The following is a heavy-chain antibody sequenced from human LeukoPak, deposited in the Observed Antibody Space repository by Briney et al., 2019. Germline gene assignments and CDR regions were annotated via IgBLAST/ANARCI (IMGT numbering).Heavy chain of an antibody. D-gene: IGHD1-1*01. CDR2: IQQDGSEK. V-gene: IGHV3-7*01. CDR3: ARENTRTKYFDY. Sequence: GGSLRLSCAASGFTFSSYWMSWVRRAPGKGLEWVANIQQDGSEKYYVDSVKGRFTISRGNAKNPLYLQINSLRAEDTAVYYCARENTRTKYFDYWGQGTLVTVSS. J-gene: IGHJ4*02. CDR1: GFTFSSYW.